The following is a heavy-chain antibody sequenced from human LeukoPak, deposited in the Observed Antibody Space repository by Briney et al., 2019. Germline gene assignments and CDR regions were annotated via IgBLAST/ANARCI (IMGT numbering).Heavy chain of an antibody. J-gene: IGHJ4*02. CDR3: ARDRTYFSDY. CDR2: IYYDGSNK. V-gene: IGHV3-33*01. Sequence: GGSLRLSCAASGFTFRSAGLHWVRQAPGKGLEWVAVIYYDGSNKYYADSVKGRFTISRDNSKNTLYLQMNSLRAEDTAVYYCARDRTYFSDYWGQGTLVTVSS. CDR1: GFTFRSAG.